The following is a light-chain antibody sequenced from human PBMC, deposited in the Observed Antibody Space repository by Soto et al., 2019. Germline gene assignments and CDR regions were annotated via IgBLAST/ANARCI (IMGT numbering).Light chain of an antibody. Sequence: SLLTQPASLSGSPGQSITLSCPGNSSDVGGYNYVSWYQQHPGKAPKLMIYDVSNRPSGVSNRFSGSKSGNTASLTISGLQAEDEADYYCSSYTSSSTPYVFGTGTKVTVL. V-gene: IGLV2-14*01. J-gene: IGLJ1*01. CDR3: SSYTSSSTPYV. CDR1: SSDVGGYNY. CDR2: DVS.